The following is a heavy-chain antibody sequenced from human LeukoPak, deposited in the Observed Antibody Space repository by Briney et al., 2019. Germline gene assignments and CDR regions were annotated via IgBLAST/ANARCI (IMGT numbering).Heavy chain of an antibody. CDR1: GGSISSGSYY. CDR2: IYTSGST. V-gene: IGHV4-61*02. CDR3: ARGGFGEQQLVDY. D-gene: IGHD6-13*01. J-gene: IGHJ4*02. Sequence: PSQTLSLTCTVSGGSISSGSYYWSWIRQPAGKGLEWIGRIYTSGSTNYNPSLKSRVTISVDTSKNQFSLKLSSVTAADTAVYYCARGGFGEQQLVDYWGQETLVTVSS.